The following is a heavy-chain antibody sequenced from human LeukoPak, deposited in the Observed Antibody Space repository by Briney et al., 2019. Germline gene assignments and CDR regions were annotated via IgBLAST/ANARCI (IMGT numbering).Heavy chain of an antibody. CDR2: ISWNSGSI. CDR3: AEDRYSSGYYYLDY. CDR1: GFTFDDYA. Sequence: GRSLRLSCAASGFTFDDYAMHWVRQAPGKGLEWVSGISWNSGSIGYADSVKGRFTISRDNAKNSLYLQMNSLRAEDTALYYCAEDRYSSGYYYLDYWGQGTLVTVSS. D-gene: IGHD3-22*01. J-gene: IGHJ4*02. V-gene: IGHV3-9*01.